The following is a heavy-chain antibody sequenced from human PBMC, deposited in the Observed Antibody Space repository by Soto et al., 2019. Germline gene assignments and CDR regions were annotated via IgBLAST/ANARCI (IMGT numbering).Heavy chain of an antibody. CDR1: GFTFSDYY. CDR3: ARVERGITIFGVVIPPFDY. Sequence: QVQLVESGGGLVKPGGSLRLSCTASGFTFSDYYMSWIRQAPGKGLEWVSYISSSGSTIFYADSVKGRFTISRDNAKNSLYLQMNSLRAEDTAVYYCARVERGITIFGVVIPPFDYWGQGTLVTVSS. D-gene: IGHD3-3*01. CDR2: ISSSGSTI. J-gene: IGHJ4*02. V-gene: IGHV3-11*01.